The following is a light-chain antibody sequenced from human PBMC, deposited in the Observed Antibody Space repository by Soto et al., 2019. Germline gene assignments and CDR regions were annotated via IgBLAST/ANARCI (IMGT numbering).Light chain of an antibody. CDR1: SSDVGGYNY. CDR2: DVS. V-gene: IGLV2-11*01. Sequence: QSALTQPRSVSGSPGQSVTISCTGTSSDVGGYNYVSWYQQHPGKAPKLMIYDVSNRPSGVPDRFSGSKSGNTASLTISGLQAEDEADYSCCSYAGSYTLYVFGTGTKVTVL. J-gene: IGLJ1*01. CDR3: CSYAGSYTLYV.